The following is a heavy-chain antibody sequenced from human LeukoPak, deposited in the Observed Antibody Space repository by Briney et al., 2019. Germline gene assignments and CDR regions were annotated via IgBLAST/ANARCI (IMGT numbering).Heavy chain of an antibody. CDR2: IFPDDSET. CDR3: VRTVTGIKSPFDH. CDR1: KSTFTDYW. Sequence: GESLQISCQASKSTFTDYWIAWGRQVPGKGLEWMGIIFPDDSETRYSPSFRGQVTISADKSITTAYLHWSGLRASDTGMYYCVRTVTGIKSPFDHWAQGTVVTVPS. D-gene: IGHD1-1*01. J-gene: IGHJ5*02. V-gene: IGHV5-51*01.